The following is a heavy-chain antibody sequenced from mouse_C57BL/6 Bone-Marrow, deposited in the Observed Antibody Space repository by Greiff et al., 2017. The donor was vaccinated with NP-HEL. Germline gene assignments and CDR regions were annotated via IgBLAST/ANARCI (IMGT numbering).Heavy chain of an antibody. CDR2: IRNKANNHAT. CDR3: TSDGYYERVYAMDY. D-gene: IGHD2-3*01. Sequence: EVMLVESGGGLVQPGGSMKLSCAASGFTFSDAWMDWVRQSPEKGLEWVAEIRNKANNHATYYAESVKGWFTISRDDSKSSVYLQMNSLRAEDTGIYYSTSDGYYERVYAMDYWGQGTSVTVAS. J-gene: IGHJ4*01. V-gene: IGHV6-6*01. CDR1: GFTFSDAW.